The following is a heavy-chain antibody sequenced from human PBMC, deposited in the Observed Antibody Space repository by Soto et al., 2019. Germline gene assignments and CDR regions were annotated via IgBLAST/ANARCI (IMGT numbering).Heavy chain of an antibody. CDR1: GGSISSYY. J-gene: IGHJ3*02. Sequence: QVQLQESGPGLVKPSETLSLTCTVSGGSISSYYWSWIRQPPGKGLEWIGYIYYSGSTNYNPSLKSRVTISVDTSKNQFSLKLSSVTAADTAVYYCARWRMVRGVIPDAFDIWGQGTMVTVSS. V-gene: IGHV4-59*08. D-gene: IGHD3-10*01. CDR2: IYYSGST. CDR3: ARWRMVRGVIPDAFDI.